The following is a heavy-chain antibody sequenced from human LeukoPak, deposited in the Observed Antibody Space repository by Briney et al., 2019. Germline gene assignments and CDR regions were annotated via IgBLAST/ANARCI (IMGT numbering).Heavy chain of an antibody. J-gene: IGHJ6*02. CDR3: ARGNYGSGDYGMDV. Sequence: PLETLCLTCAVYGGSFSGYYWSWIRQPPGKGLEWIAEINHSGSTNYNPSPKSRVTISVDTSKNQFSLKLSSVTAADTAVYYCARGNYGSGDYGMDVWGQGTTVTVSS. V-gene: IGHV4-34*01. CDR1: GGSFSGYY. CDR2: INHSGST. D-gene: IGHD3-10*01.